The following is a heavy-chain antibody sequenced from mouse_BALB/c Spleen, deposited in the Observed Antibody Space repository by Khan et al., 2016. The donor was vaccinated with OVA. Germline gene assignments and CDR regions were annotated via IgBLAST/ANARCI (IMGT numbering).Heavy chain of an antibody. Sequence: VQLQQSGPELVKPGASVKMSCKASGYTFTNYIIHWVKQKPGQGLEWIGYINPYNDGTKYNEKFKGKTTLTSDTSSSTAYMELRGLASEDPAIYYCARDYGSRFWFAYWGQGTMVTVSA. V-gene: IGHV1S136*01. CDR3: ARDYGSRFWFAY. CDR1: GYTFTNYI. D-gene: IGHD1-1*01. J-gene: IGHJ3*01. CDR2: INPYNDGT.